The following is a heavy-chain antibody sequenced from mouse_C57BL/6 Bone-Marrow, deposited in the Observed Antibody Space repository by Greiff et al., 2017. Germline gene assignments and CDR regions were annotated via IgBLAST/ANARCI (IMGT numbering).Heavy chain of an antibody. Sequence: QVQLQQSGPELVKPGASVKISCKASGYAFSSSWMNWVKQRPGKGLEWIGRLYPGDGDTNYNGKFKGKATLTADKSSSTAYMQLSSLTSEDSAVYFCASYYYGSRYFDDWGQGTTLTVSS. CDR1: GYAFSSSW. V-gene: IGHV1-82*01. CDR2: LYPGDGDT. CDR3: ASYYYGSRYFDD. J-gene: IGHJ2*01. D-gene: IGHD1-1*01.